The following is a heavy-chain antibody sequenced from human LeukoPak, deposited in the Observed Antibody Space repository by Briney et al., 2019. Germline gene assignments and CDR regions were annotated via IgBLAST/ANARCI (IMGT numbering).Heavy chain of an antibody. CDR1: GDSVSSNSSA. Sequence: KQSQTLSLTCAISGDSVSSNSSAWNWNRQSPSRGLEWLGRTYYRSKWYNDYAVSVKSRITINPDTSKNQFSLQLNSVTPEDTAVYYCARDKGMENVDYFDYWGQGTLVTVSS. D-gene: IGHD1-1*01. CDR3: ARDKGMENVDYFDY. CDR2: TYYRSKWYN. V-gene: IGHV6-1*01. J-gene: IGHJ4*02.